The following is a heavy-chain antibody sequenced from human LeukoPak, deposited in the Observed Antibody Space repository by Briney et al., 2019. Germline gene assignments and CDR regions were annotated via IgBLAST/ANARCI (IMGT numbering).Heavy chain of an antibody. V-gene: IGHV4-59*11. CDR2: IYYSGST. Sequence: SETLSLTCTVSGGSISSHYWSWIRQPPGKGLEWIGYIYYSGSTNYNPSPKSRVTISVDTSKNQFSLKLSSVTAADTAVYYCARVDSPTYYDFWSGPLAGMDVWGKGTTVTVSS. CDR3: ARVDSPTYYDFWSGPLAGMDV. D-gene: IGHD3-3*01. CDR1: GGSISSHY. J-gene: IGHJ6*03.